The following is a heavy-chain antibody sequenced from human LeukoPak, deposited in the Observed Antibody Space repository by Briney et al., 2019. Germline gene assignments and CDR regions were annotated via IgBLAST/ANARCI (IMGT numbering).Heavy chain of an antibody. CDR2: VHYDGSNK. J-gene: IGHJ4*02. V-gene: IGHV3-30*02. Sequence: GGSLRLSCAASGFTFSSYGIHWVRQAPGKGPEWVAFVHYDGSNKYYADSVKGRFTVSRDNSKNTVYLEMNSLNSEDTAVYYCAKEPWDYWGQGTLVTVSS. CDR1: GFTFSSYG. CDR3: AKEPWDY.